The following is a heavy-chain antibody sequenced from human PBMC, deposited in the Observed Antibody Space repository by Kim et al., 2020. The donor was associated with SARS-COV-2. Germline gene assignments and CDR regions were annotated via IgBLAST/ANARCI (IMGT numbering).Heavy chain of an antibody. CDR2: FKSDGSSI. CDR1: AFTFSSFW. J-gene: IGHJ4*02. D-gene: IGHD2-2*01. Sequence: GGSLRLSCTASAFTFSSFWMHWVRQAPGRGLVWVSRFKSDGSSINYADSVKGRFTISRDTVKNKLYLQMNSLTAEDTAVYYCVSLAVDPPYWGQGALVTVSS. V-gene: IGHV3-74*01. CDR3: VSLAVDPPY.